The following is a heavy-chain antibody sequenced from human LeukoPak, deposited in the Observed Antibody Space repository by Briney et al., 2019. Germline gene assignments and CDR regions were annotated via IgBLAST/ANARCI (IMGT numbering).Heavy chain of an antibody. J-gene: IGHJ4*02. D-gene: IGHD6-19*01. CDR1: GLTFSSYD. CDR2: IGTAGDT. Sequence: GGSLRLSCAASGLTFSSYDMHWVRQATGKGLEWVSAIGTAGDTYYPGSVKGRFTISRENAKNSLYLQMNSLRAGDTAVYYCVRSGWYEGFDYWGQGTLVTVSS. CDR3: VRSGWYEGFDY. V-gene: IGHV3-13*01.